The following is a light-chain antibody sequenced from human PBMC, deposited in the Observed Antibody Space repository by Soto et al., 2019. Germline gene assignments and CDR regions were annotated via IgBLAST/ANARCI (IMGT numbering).Light chain of an antibody. CDR2: HVT. J-gene: IGLJ1*01. Sequence: QSALTQPASVSGSLGQSITISCSGTSSDVGAYNYVSWYQQYPGKAPKHMIYHVTDRPSGVSNRFSGSKSGNTASLTISGLQAEDEADYYCCSYTTSNTFVFGTGTQLTVL. V-gene: IGLV2-14*01. CDR1: SSDVGAYNY. CDR3: CSYTTSNTFV.